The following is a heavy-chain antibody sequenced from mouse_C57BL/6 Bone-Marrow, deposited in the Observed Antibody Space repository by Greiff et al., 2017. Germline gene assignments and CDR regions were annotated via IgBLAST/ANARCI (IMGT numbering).Heavy chain of an antibody. V-gene: IGHV1-42*01. CDR3: ARGYDYAMDY. D-gene: IGHD2-2*01. Sequence: EVQLQQSGPELVNPGASVKISCKASGYSFTGYYMNWVKQSPEKSLEWIGEINPSTGGTTYNQKFKAKATLTVDKSSSTAYMQLKSLTSEDSAVYYCARGYDYAMDYWGQGTSVTVSS. J-gene: IGHJ4*01. CDR2: INPSTGGT. CDR1: GYSFTGYY.